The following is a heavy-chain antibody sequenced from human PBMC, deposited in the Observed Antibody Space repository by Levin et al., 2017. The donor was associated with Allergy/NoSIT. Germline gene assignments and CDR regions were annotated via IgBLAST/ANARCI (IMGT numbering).Heavy chain of an antibody. J-gene: IGHJ2*01. V-gene: IGHV3-21*01. CDR3: AREEYSSWSWEFDL. CDR1: GFTFSSYS. Sequence: SGGSLRLSCAASGFTFSSYSMNWVRQAPGKGLEWVSSISSGSSYIYYADSVKGRFTISRDNAKNSLFLQMNSMRAEDTAVYYCAREEYSSWSWEFDLWGRGTLVTVSS. CDR2: ISSGSSYI. D-gene: IGHD6-6*01.